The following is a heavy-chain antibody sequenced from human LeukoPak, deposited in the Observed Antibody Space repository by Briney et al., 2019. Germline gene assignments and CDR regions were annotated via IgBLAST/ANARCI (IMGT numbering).Heavy chain of an antibody. CDR3: ARQMITFGGVIVTFDY. CDR1: GGSMNSYY. J-gene: IGHJ4*02. D-gene: IGHD3-16*02. CDR2: IYYSGST. Sequence: SETLSLTCTVSGGSMNSYYWSWIRQPPGKGLEWIGYIYYSGSTNYNPSLKSRVTISVDTSKNQFSLKLSSVTAADTAVYYCARQMITFGGVIVTFDYWGQGSLVTVSS. V-gene: IGHV4-59*08.